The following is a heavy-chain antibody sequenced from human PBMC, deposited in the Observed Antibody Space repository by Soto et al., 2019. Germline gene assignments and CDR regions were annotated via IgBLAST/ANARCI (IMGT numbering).Heavy chain of an antibody. D-gene: IGHD2-15*01. CDR1: GGSFSGYY. Sequence: SETLSLTCAVYGGSFSGYYWSWIRQPPGKGLEWIGEINHSGSTNYNPSLKSRVTISVDTSKNQFSLKLSSVTAADTAVYYCARGWVVAATNGFDYWGQGTLVTVSS. V-gene: IGHV4-34*01. CDR2: INHSGST. CDR3: ARGWVVAATNGFDY. J-gene: IGHJ4*02.